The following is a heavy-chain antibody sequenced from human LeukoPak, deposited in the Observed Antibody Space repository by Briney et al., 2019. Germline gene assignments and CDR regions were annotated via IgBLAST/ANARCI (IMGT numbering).Heavy chain of an antibody. CDR1: GFTFSSYA. CDR2: ISDSVGST. D-gene: IGHD6-19*01. V-gene: IGHV3-23*01. CDR3: AKRPVAGSVIYFGY. Sequence: GGSLRLSCAASGFTFSSYAMSWVRQAPGKGLEWVSGISDSVGSTYYADSVKGRFTISRDNSKNTLYLQMNSLRAEDTAIYYCAKRPVAGSVIYFGYWGQGTLVTLSS. J-gene: IGHJ4*02.